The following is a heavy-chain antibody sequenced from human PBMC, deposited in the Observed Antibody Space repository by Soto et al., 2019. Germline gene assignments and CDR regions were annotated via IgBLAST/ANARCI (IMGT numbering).Heavy chain of an antibody. Sequence: PGESRKGSGKGSGYNLAGYWIAWVRQMPGKGLELMGIIYPSDSGTRYRPSFQGQVTISADKSISSAYLQWSSLRASDTAMYYCARGGVSPRTFDYWGQGTPVTVSS. CDR3: ARGGVSPRTFDY. CDR1: GYNLAGYW. CDR2: IYPSDSGT. D-gene: IGHD3-3*01. J-gene: IGHJ4*02. V-gene: IGHV5-51*01.